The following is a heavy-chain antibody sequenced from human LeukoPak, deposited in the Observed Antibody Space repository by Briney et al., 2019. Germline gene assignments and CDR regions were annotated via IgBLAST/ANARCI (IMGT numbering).Heavy chain of an antibody. J-gene: IGHJ5*02. CDR1: GGSINSGSYY. CDR3: AREDYDRSARWFDP. V-gene: IGHV4-61*02. Sequence: SQTLSLTCTVSGGSINSGSYYWSWIRQPAGKGLEWIGRIYTSGSTNYNPSLKSRVTISVDTSKNQFSLKLSSVTAADTAVYYCAREDYDRSARWFDPWGQGTLVTVSS. D-gene: IGHD3-22*01. CDR2: IYTSGST.